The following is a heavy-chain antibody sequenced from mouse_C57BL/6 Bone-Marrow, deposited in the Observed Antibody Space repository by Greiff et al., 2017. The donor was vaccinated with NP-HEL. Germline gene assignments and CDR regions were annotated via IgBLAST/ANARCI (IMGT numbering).Heavy chain of an antibody. D-gene: IGHD1-1*01. CDR1: GYTFTSYW. Sequence: QVQLQQPGADLVKPGASVKLSCKASGYTFTSYWMHWVKQRPGRGLEWIGRIDPNSGGTKCNEKFKTKATLTVDKPSSTAYRTLSSLTSEDSAVYYCARYYYGSRGWYFDVWGTGTTVTVSS. CDR3: ARYYYGSRGWYFDV. V-gene: IGHV1-72*01. CDR2: IDPNSGGT. J-gene: IGHJ1*03.